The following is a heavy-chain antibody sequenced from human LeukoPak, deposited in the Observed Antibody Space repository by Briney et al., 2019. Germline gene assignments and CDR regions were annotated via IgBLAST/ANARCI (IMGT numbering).Heavy chain of an antibody. CDR2: IYSGGST. CDR1: GFTVSSNY. Sequence: GGSLRLSCAAPGFTVSSNYMSWVRQAPGKGLEWVSVIYSGGSTYYADSVKGRFTISRDNSKNTLYLQMNSLRAEDTAVNYCAREDYGGSFDYWGQGTLVTVSS. V-gene: IGHV3-53*01. D-gene: IGHD4/OR15-4a*01. J-gene: IGHJ4*02. CDR3: AREDYGGSFDY.